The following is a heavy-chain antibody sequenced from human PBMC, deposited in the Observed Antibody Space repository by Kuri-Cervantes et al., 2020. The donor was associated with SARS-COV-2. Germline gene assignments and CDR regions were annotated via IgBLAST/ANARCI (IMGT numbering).Heavy chain of an antibody. Sequence: SETLSLTCTVPGGSISSHYWSWIRQPPGKGLEWIGYIYYSGSTNYNPSLKSRVTISVDTSKNQFSLKLSSVTAADTAVYYCACLGGYSSSWYQMEAFDIWGQGTMVTVSS. V-gene: IGHV4-59*08. CDR1: GGSISSHY. D-gene: IGHD6-13*01. CDR2: IYYSGST. J-gene: IGHJ3*02. CDR3: ACLGGYSSSWYQMEAFDI.